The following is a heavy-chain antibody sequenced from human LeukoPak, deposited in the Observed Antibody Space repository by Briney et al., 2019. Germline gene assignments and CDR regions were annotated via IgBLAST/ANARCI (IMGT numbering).Heavy chain of an antibody. CDR1: GGSFSGYY. Sequence: SETLSLTCAVYGGSFSGYYWSWIRQPPGKGLEWIGEINHSGSTNYNPSLKSRVTISVDTSKNQLSLKLSSVTAADTAVYYCAREGLAMVRGVLPKEAWGWFDPWGQGTLVTVSS. CDR3: AREGLAMVRGVLPKEAWGWFDP. J-gene: IGHJ5*02. V-gene: IGHV4-34*01. CDR2: INHSGST. D-gene: IGHD3-10*01.